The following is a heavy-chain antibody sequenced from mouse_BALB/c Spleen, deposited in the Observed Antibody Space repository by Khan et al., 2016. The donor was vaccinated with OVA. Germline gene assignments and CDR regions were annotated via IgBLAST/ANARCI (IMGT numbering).Heavy chain of an antibody. V-gene: IGHV5-9*03. CDR2: ISSGGDNT. D-gene: IGHD2-1*01. J-gene: IGHJ3*01. Sequence: EVQLVESGGGLVKPGGSLKLSCAASGFTFSTYTISWVRQTPERRLEWVATISSGGDNTFYPDSLRGRFTISRDNAKNNLYLHMSSLRSEDTALYYCARSSYGTFAYWGQGTLVTVSA. CDR3: ARSSYGTFAY. CDR1: GFTFSTYT.